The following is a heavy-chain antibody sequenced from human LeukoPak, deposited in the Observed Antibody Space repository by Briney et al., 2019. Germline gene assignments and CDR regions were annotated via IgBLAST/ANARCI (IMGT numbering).Heavy chain of an antibody. D-gene: IGHD3-10*01. V-gene: IGHV3-11*01. J-gene: IGHJ4*02. CDR1: GFTFSDYY. CDR3: ARITSRSYYYGSGEFDY. CDR2: ISSSGSTI. Sequence: GGSLRLSCAASGFTFSDYYMSWIRQAPGKGLEWVSYISSSGSTIYYADSVKGRFTISRDNAKNPLYLQMNSLRAEDTAVYYCARITSRSYYYGSGEFDYWGQGTLVTVSS.